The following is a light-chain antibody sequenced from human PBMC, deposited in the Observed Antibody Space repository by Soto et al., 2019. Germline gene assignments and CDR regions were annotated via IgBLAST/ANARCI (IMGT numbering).Light chain of an antibody. CDR1: QTVRNNY. V-gene: IGKV3-20*01. J-gene: IGKJ4*01. CDR2: DAS. Sequence: EFVLKQSPGTLSLSPGERATLSYRASQTVRNNYLAWYQQKPGQAPRLLIYDASSRATGIPDRFSGGGSGTDFTLTISRLEPEDFAVYYCQQFSSYPLTFGGGTKVDI. CDR3: QQFSSYPLT.